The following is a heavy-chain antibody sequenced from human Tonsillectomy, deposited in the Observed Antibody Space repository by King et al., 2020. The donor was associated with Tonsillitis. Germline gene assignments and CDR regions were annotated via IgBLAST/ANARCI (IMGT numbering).Heavy chain of an antibody. CDR2: IYYSGST. D-gene: IGHD1-14*01. Sequence: VQLQESGPGLVKPSETLSLTCTVSGGSISSYYWSWIRQPPGKGQEWIWYIYYSGSTNYNPSRKSRVTISVDTSKNQFSLKLSSVTAADTAVYYCARDSIFEPDWFDPWGQGTLVTVSS. V-gene: IGHV4-59*01. J-gene: IGHJ5*02. CDR3: ARDSIFEPDWFDP. CDR1: GGSISSYY.